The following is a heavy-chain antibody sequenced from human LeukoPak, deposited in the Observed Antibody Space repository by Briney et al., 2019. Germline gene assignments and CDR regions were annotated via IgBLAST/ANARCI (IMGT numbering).Heavy chain of an antibody. J-gene: IGHJ4*02. CDR3: TTTYYYDSSGYYVFGF. CDR2: IRRKANSYAT. CDR1: GFTFSGSA. Sequence: GGSLKPSCAASGFTFSGSAMHWVRQASGKGLEWVGRIRRKANSYATAYAASVKGRFTISRDDSKNTAYLQMNSLKTEDTAVYYCTTTYYYDSSGYYVFGFWGQGTLVTVSS. D-gene: IGHD3-22*01. V-gene: IGHV3-73*01.